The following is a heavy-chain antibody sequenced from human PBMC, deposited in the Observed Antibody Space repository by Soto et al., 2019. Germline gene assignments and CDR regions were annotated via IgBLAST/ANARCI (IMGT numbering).Heavy chain of an antibody. CDR2: IWYDGSNK. J-gene: IGHJ4*02. Sequence: GGSLRLSCAASGFTFSSYGMHWVRQAPGKGLEWVAVIWYDGSNKYYADSVKGRFTISRDNSKNTLYLQTNSLRAEDTAVYYCASCNCTNGVCYTPFDYWGQGTLVTVSS. CDR3: ASCNCTNGVCYTPFDY. D-gene: IGHD2-8*01. CDR1: GFTFSSYG. V-gene: IGHV3-33*01.